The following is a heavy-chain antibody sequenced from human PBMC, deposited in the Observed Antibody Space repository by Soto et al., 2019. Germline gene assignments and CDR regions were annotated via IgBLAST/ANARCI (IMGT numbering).Heavy chain of an antibody. CDR1: GFTFSSYA. CDR3: AKESVVVPAAPTRFDY. J-gene: IGHJ4*02. CDR2: ISGSGGST. Sequence: PGGSLRLSCAASGFTFSSYAMSWVRQAPGKGLEWVSAISGSGGSTYYADSVKGRFTISRDNSKNTLYLQMNSLRAEDTAVYYCAKESVVVPAAPTRFDYWGQGTLVTVSS. D-gene: IGHD2-2*01. V-gene: IGHV3-23*01.